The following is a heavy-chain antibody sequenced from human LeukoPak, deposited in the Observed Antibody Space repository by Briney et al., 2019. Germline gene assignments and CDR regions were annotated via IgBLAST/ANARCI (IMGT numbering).Heavy chain of an antibody. CDR1: GFTFSSYG. V-gene: IGHV3-33*01. Sequence: QPGGSLRLSCAASGFTFSSYGMHWVRQAPGKGLEWVAVIWYDGSNKYYADSVKGRFTISRDNSKNTLYLQMNSLRAEDTAVYYCARDLSREYYFDYWGQGTLVTVSS. CDR2: IWYDGSNK. CDR3: ARDLSREYYFDY. J-gene: IGHJ4*02. D-gene: IGHD3-10*01.